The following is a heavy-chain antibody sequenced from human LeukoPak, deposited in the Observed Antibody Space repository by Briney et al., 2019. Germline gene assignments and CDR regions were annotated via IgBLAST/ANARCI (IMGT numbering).Heavy chain of an antibody. V-gene: IGHV3-21*01. CDR3: AKGGGYEAQYYYYYLDV. CDR2: ISSSSSYI. J-gene: IGHJ6*03. D-gene: IGHD5-12*01. Sequence: GGSLRLSCAASGFTFSSYSMNWVRQAPGKGLEWVSSISSSSSYIYYADSVKGRFTISRDNAKNSLYLQMNSLRAEDTAVYYCAKGGGYEAQYYYYYLDVWGKGTTVTIS. CDR1: GFTFSSYS.